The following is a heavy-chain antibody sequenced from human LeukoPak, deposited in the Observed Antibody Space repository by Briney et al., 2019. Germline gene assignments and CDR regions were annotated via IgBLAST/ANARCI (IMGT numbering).Heavy chain of an antibody. D-gene: IGHD5-18*01. Sequence: GGSLRLSCAASGFTFSSYAMSWVRQAPGKGLEWVSAVSGSGGNTYYADSVRGRFTISRDNSKDTLYLQMNSLRVEDMAVYYCARWGTALDYWGQGTLVTVSS. CDR2: VSGSGGNT. CDR1: GFTFSSYA. CDR3: ARWGTALDY. J-gene: IGHJ4*02. V-gene: IGHV3-23*01.